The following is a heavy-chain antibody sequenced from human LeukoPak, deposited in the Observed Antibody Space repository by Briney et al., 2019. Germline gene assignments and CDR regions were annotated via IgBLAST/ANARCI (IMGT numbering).Heavy chain of an antibody. Sequence: GGSLRLSCAASGFTVSSNYMSWVRQAPGKGLEWVSVLYSGGRTYYADSVKGRFTISRDNSKNTLYLQMNSLRAEDAAVYYCARGGGAVASAFDYWGQGTLVTVSS. CDR2: LYSGGRT. V-gene: IGHV3-66*01. D-gene: IGHD6-19*01. CDR1: GFTVSSNY. J-gene: IGHJ4*02. CDR3: ARGGGAVASAFDY.